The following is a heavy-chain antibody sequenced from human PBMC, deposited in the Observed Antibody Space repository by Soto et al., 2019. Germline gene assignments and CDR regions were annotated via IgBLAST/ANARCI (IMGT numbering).Heavy chain of an antibody. D-gene: IGHD3-22*01. Sequence: ESGGGPVRPGGSLKLSCAASGFNFITYSLSWVRQAPGTGLEWVASISSSAVYIDYADSVKGRFTISRDNANNSLYLQMNSLRAEDTATYYCVRDGLDYYDTERLYFDNWGQGTLVTVSS. CDR1: GFNFITYS. CDR2: ISSSAVYI. V-gene: IGHV3-21*01. J-gene: IGHJ4*02. CDR3: VRDGLDYYDTERLYFDN.